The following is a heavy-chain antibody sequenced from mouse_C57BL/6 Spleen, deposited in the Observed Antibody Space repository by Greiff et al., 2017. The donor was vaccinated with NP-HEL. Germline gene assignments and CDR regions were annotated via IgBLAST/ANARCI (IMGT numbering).Heavy chain of an antibody. CDR2: INPNNGGT. J-gene: IGHJ1*03. CDR1: GYTFTDYY. D-gene: IGHD1-1*01. CDR3: ANYGSSYGNFDV. Sequence: EVQLQQSGPELVKPGASVKISCKASGYTFTDYYMNWVKQSHGKSLEWIGDINPNNGGTSYNQKFKGKATLTVDKSSSTAYMELRSLTSEDSAVYYCANYGSSYGNFDVWGTGTTVTVSS. V-gene: IGHV1-26*01.